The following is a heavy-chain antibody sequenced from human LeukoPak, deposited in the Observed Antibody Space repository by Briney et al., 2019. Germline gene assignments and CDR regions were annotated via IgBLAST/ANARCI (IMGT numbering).Heavy chain of an antibody. Sequence: GGSLRLSCAASGFTFSDYYMSWIRQAPGKGLEWVSYISSSDSTMYYADSVKGRFTISRDNAKNSLYLQMDSLTAEDAAVYYCARVRGSSGWYYFDYGGQGALVTVSS. D-gene: IGHD6-19*01. CDR2: ISSSDSTM. CDR3: ARVRGSSGWYYFDY. V-gene: IGHV3-11*01. CDR1: GFTFSDYY. J-gene: IGHJ4*02.